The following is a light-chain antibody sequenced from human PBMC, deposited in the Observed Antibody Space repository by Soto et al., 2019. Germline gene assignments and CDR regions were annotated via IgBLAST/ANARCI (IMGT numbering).Light chain of an antibody. V-gene: IGKV1-5*03. CDR3: QQSTIYLEA. Sequence: EIQVNISASTPSGNVGDRVTITCRASQTISSWLAWYQQKPGKAPKLLIYKASTLKSGVPSRFSGSGSGTEFTLTISSLQPDDFAPYYCQQSTIYLEAFGQVAKV. CDR1: QTISSW. CDR2: KAS. J-gene: IGKJ1*01.